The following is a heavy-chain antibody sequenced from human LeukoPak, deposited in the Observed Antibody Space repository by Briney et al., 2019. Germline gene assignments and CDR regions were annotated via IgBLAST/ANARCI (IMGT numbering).Heavy chain of an antibody. V-gene: IGHV4-59*01. Sequence: SETLSLTCTVSGGSISSYHWSWIRQPPGKGLEWIGYIYYSGSTNYNPSLKSRVTISVDTSKNQFSLKLSSVTAADTAVYYCARRIDWQPYYFDYWGQGTLVTVSS. CDR1: GGSISSYH. J-gene: IGHJ4*02. CDR2: IYYSGST. CDR3: ARRIDWQPYYFDY. D-gene: IGHD3-9*01.